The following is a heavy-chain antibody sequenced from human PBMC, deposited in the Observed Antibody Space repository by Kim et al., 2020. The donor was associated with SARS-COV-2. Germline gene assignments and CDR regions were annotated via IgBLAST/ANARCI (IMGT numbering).Heavy chain of an antibody. D-gene: IGHD3-10*01. J-gene: IGHJ3*02. CDR3: ARGYYYGSGSYYDAFDI. CDR2: IYPGDSDT. CDR1: GYSFTSYW. V-gene: IGHV5-51*01. Sequence: GESLKISCKGSGYSFTSYWIGWVRQMPGKGLEWMGIIYPGDSDTRYSPSFQGQVPISADKSISTAYLQWSSLKASDTAMYYCARGYYYGSGSYYDAFDIWGQGTMVTVSS.